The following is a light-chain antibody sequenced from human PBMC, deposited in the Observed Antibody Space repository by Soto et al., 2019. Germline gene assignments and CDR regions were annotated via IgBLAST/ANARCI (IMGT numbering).Light chain of an antibody. CDR1: TGAVTSGHY. V-gene: IGLV7-46*01. CDR2: DTS. Sequence: QAVVTQEPSLTVSPGGTVTLNCGSSTGAVTSGHYPYWFQQKPGQAPRTLIYDTSNKHSWTPARFSGSLLGGKAALTLSGAQPEDEAEYYCLLSYSGARQGVFGGGTKLTVL. J-gene: IGLJ3*02. CDR3: LLSYSGARQGV.